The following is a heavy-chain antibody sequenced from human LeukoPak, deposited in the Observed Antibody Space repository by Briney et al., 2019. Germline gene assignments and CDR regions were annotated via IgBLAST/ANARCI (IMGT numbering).Heavy chain of an antibody. CDR2: INPNSGGT. CDR3: AREYSSSWYERILDY. J-gene: IGHJ4*02. CDR1: GCTFTGYY. V-gene: IGHV1-2*06. D-gene: IGHD6-13*01. Sequence: GASVKVSCKASGCTFTGYYMHWVRQAPGQGLEWMGRINPNSGGTNYAQKFQGRVTMTRDTSISTAYMELSRLRSDDTAVYYCAREYSSSWYERILDYWGQGTLVTVSS.